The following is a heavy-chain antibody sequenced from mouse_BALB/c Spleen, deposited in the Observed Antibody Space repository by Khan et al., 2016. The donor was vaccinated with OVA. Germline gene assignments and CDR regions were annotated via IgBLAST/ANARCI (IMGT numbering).Heavy chain of an antibody. CDR3: ARGYGSSYRYFDV. D-gene: IGHD1-1*01. V-gene: IGHV1S137*01. CDR2: ISTYYGDA. J-gene: IGHJ1*01. Sequence: QVQLKESGAELVRPGVSVKISCKGSGYTFTHYAMHWVKQSHAKSLEWIGVISTYYGDASYNQKFKGKDTMTVEKSSSTAYMELARLTSEDSAIXFFARGYGSSYRYFDVWVAWTSVTASS. CDR1: GYTFTHYA.